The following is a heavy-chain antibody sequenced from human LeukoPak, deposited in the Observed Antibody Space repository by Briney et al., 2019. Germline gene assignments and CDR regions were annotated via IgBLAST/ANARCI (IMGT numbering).Heavy chain of an antibody. CDR1: GYTFTSYY. V-gene: IGHV1-69*01. Sequence: SVKVSCKASGYTFTSYYMHWVRQAPGQGLEWMGGIIPIFGTANYAQKFQGRVTITADESTSTAYMELSSLRSEDTAVYYCARDSDSGSYYGWFDPWGQGTLVTVSS. CDR2: IIPIFGTA. J-gene: IGHJ5*02. D-gene: IGHD1-26*01. CDR3: ARDSDSGSYYGWFDP.